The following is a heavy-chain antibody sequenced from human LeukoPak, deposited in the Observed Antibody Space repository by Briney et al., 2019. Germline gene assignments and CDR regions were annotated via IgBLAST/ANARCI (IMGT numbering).Heavy chain of an antibody. CDR3: ARVADSSSWYDY. J-gene: IGHJ4*02. V-gene: IGHV3-30*03. CDR2: ISYDGSNK. D-gene: IGHD6-13*01. Sequence: GRSLRLSCAASGFTFSSYGMHWVRQAPGKGLEWVAVISYDGSNKYYADSVKGRFTISRANAKNSLYLQMNSLRAEDTAVYYCARVADSSSWYDYWGQGTPVTVSS. CDR1: GFTFSSYG.